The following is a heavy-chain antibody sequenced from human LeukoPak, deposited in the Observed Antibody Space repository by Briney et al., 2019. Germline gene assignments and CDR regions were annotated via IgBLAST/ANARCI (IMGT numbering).Heavy chain of an antibody. D-gene: IGHD3-10*01. CDR3: ARDRRMVRGVIFPRPFDY. CDR2: INSDGSST. Sequence: GGSLRLSCAASGFTFSSYWMHWVRQAPGKGLVWVSRINSDGSSTSYADSVKGRFTISRDNAKNTLYLQMNSLRAEDTAVYYCARDRRMVRGVIFPRPFDYWGRGTLVTVSS. V-gene: IGHV3-74*01. CDR1: GFTFSSYW. J-gene: IGHJ4*02.